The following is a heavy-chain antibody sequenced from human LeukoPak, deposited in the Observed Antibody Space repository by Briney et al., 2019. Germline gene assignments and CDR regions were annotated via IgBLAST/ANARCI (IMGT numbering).Heavy chain of an antibody. CDR3: ARDYSDSSGYSPFQH. Sequence: SETLSLTCTVSGGSISSYNWNWIRQPPGKGLEWIGFIYYTGSTIYNPSLKSRVTISVDTSKNQFPLRLTSVTAADTAVYYCARDYSDSSGYSPFQHWGQGTLVTVSS. D-gene: IGHD3-22*01. CDR1: GGSISSYN. V-gene: IGHV4-59*01. CDR2: IYYTGST. J-gene: IGHJ1*01.